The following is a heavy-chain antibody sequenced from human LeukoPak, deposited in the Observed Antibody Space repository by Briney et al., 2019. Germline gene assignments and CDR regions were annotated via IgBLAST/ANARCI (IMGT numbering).Heavy chain of an antibody. D-gene: IGHD3-22*01. CDR1: GGSISSSTYY. CDR3: ARLVYYDSSGYILD. J-gene: IGHJ4*02. Sequence: SETLSLTCTVSGGSISSSTYYWGWIRQPPGKGLEWIGSIYHSGNTYYNPSLKSRVTISVDTSKNQFSLKLSSVTAADTAVYYRARLVYYDSSGYILDWGQGTLVTVSS. CDR2: IYHSGNT. V-gene: IGHV4-39*01.